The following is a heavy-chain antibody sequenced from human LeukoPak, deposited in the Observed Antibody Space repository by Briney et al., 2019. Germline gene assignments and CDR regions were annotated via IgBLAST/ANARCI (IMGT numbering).Heavy chain of an antibody. CDR3: ARSYDFWSGYSLIYFDY. CDR2: ISAYNGNT. V-gene: IGHV1-18*01. D-gene: IGHD3-3*01. J-gene: IGHJ4*02. Sequence: ASVTVSCKASGYTFTSYGISWVRQAPGQGLEWMGWISAYNGNTNYAQKLQGRVTMTTDTSTSTAYMELRSLRSDDTAVYYCARSYDFWSGYSLIYFDYWGQGTLVTVSS. CDR1: GYTFTSYG.